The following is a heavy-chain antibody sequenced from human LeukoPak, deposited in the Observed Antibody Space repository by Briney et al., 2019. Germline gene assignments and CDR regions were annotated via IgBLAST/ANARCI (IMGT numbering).Heavy chain of an antibody. V-gene: IGHV1-24*01. CDR3: ARGVPRLAARPNWVDP. CDR1: GYTLTELS. CDR2: FDPEDGET. J-gene: IGHJ5*02. Sequence: ASVKVSCKVSGYTLTELSMLWVRQAPGKGLEWMGGFDPEDGETIYAQKFQGRVTMTEDTSTDTAYMELSSLRSEDTAVYYCARGVPRLAARPNWVDPWGQGTLVTVSS. D-gene: IGHD6-6*01.